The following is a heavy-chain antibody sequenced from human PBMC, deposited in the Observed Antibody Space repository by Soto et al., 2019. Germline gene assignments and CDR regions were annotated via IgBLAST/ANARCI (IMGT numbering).Heavy chain of an antibody. V-gene: IGHV3-53*01. D-gene: IGHD4-17*01. CDR3: ARASPPYGDYDYYGMDV. CDR1: GFTVSSNY. J-gene: IGHJ6*02. CDR2: IYSGGST. Sequence: GGSLRLSCAASGFTVSSNYMSWVRQAPGKGLEWVSVIYSGGSTYYADSVKGRFTISRDNSKNTLYLQMNSLRAEDTAVYYCARASPPYGDYDYYGMDVWGQGTTVTVSS.